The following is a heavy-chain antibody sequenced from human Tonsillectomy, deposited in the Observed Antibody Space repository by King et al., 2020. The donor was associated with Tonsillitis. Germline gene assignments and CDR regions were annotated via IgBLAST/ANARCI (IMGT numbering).Heavy chain of an antibody. D-gene: IGHD3-3*01. CDR2: IISSGSTI. CDR1: GFTFSSYE. J-gene: IGHJ2*01. CDR3: ARSQGVVIFYWYFDL. V-gene: IGHV3-48*03. Sequence: VQLVESGGGLVQPGGSLNLSCAASGFTFSSYEMNWVRQAPGKGLEWVSYIISSGSTIYYADSVKGRFTISRDNAKNSLYLQMNSLSAEDTAIYYCARSQGVVIFYWYFDLWGRGTLVTVSS.